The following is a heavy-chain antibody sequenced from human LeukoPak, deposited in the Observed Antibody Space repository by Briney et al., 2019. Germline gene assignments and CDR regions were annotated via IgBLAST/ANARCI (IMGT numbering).Heavy chain of an antibody. CDR2: IYHSGST. V-gene: IGHV4-30-2*01. CDR3: ARAPAYGDYYYYYGMDV. D-gene: IGHD4-17*01. Sequence: PSETLSLTCAVSGGSISSGGYSWSWIRQPPGKGLEWIGYIYHSGSTYYNLSLKSRVTISVDRSKNQFSLKLSSVTAADTAVYYCARAPAYGDYYYYYGMDVWGQGTTVTVSS. CDR1: GGSISSGGYS. J-gene: IGHJ6*02.